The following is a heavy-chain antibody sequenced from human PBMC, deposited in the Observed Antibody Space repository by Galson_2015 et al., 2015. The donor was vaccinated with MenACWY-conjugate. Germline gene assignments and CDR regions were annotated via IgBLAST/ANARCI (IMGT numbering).Heavy chain of an antibody. CDR1: GFTFSSYA. D-gene: IGHD2-2*01. CDR3: ARDSPIRDIVVVPAHYGMDV. CDR2: ISSSSSTI. Sequence: SLRLSCAASGFTFSSYAMSWVRQAPGKGLEWVSYISSSSSTIYYADSVKGRFTISRDNAKNSLYLQMNSLRAEDTAVYYCARDSPIRDIVVVPAHYGMDVWGQGTTVTVSS. V-gene: IGHV3-48*04. J-gene: IGHJ6*02.